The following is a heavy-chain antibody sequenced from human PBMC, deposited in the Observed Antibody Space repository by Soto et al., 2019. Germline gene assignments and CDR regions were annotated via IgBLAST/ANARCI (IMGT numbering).Heavy chain of an antibody. D-gene: IGHD6-13*01. J-gene: IGHJ4*02. Sequence: EVQLVESGGGLVQPGGSLRLSCAASGFTVSSNYMSWVRQAPGKGLEWVSVIYSGGSTYYADSVKGRFTISRDNSKNTLYLQMNSLRAEDTAVYYCARVSGGSSWYRRASDYWGQGTLVTVSS. V-gene: IGHV3-66*01. CDR1: GFTVSSNY. CDR3: ARVSGGSSWYRRASDY. CDR2: IYSGGST.